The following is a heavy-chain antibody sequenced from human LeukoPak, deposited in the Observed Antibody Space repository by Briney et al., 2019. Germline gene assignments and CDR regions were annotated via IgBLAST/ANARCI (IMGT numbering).Heavy chain of an antibody. CDR2: ISSSSSYT. Sequence: GGSLRLSCAASGFTFSDYYMSWIRQAPGKGLEWVSYISSSSSYTNYADSVKGRFTISRDNAKNSLYLQMNSLRAEDTAVYYCARGGYSYGYVGYFDHWGRVTLVTVSS. CDR3: ARGGYSYGYVGYFDH. CDR1: GFTFSDYY. D-gene: IGHD5-18*01. V-gene: IGHV3-11*05. J-gene: IGHJ4*02.